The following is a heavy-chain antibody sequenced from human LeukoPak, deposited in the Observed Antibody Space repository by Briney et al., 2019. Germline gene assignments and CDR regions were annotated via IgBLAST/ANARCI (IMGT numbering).Heavy chain of an antibody. CDR1: GYTFTGYY. CDR2: INPNSGGT. D-gene: IGHD3-22*01. V-gene: IGHV1-2*02. CDR3: AGALHYYDSSGGFDY. Sequence: ASVKVSCKASGYTFTGYYMHWVRQAPGQGLEWMGWINPNSGGTNYAQKFQGRVTMTRDTSISTAYMELSRLRSDDTAVYYCAGALHYYDSSGGFDYWGQGTLVTVSS. J-gene: IGHJ4*02.